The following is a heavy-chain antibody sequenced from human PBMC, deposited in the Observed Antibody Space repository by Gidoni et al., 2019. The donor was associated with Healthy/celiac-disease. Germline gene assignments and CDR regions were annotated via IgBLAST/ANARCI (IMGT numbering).Heavy chain of an antibody. Sequence: QVQLVESGGGVVQPGRSMRLSCAASGFTFGCYGMHWVRQAPVKGLEWVAVIWYDGSNKYYADSVKGRFTISRDNSKNTLYLQMNSLRAEDTAVYYCARHFYYGSGLYIDYWGQGTLVTVSS. CDR3: ARHFYYGSGLYIDY. V-gene: IGHV3-33*01. D-gene: IGHD3-10*01. CDR1: GFTFGCYG. CDR2: IWYDGSNK. J-gene: IGHJ4*02.